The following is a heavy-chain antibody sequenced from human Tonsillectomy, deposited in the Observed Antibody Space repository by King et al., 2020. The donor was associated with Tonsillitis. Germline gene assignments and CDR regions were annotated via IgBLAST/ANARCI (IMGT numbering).Heavy chain of an antibody. CDR3: AKVPYGAGPGVLQFADY. CDR1: GFTFSTYN. J-gene: IGHJ4*02. Sequence: VQLVESGGGLVKPGGSLRLSCAASGFTFSTYNMNWVRQAPGKGLEWVSSISSSSSYIYYADSMKGRFTISRDNAKNSLYLQMNSLRAEDTAVYYCAKVPYGAGPGVLQFADYWGQGTLVTVSS. D-gene: IGHD4-17*01. CDR2: ISSSSSYI. V-gene: IGHV3-21*01.